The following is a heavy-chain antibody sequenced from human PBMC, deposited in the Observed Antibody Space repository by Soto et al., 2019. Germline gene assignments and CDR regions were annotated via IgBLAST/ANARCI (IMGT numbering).Heavy chain of an antibody. CDR3: ARWYYDFWSGLFTPYFDP. D-gene: IGHD3-3*01. CDR2: INHSGTI. Sequence: PSETLSLTCGVYGGSLSPYYWSWIRQTPGKGLEWIAEINHSGTINYNPSLESRVTISIDTSKNQFSLKLTSVTAAATAVYYCARWYYDFWSGLFTPYFDPWGQGTQVTVS. V-gene: IGHV4-34*01. J-gene: IGHJ5*02. CDR1: GGSLSPYY.